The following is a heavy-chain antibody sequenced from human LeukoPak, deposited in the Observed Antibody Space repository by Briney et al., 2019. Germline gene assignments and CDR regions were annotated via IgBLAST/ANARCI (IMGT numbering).Heavy chain of an antibody. J-gene: IGHJ4*02. CDR3: ATETAVPAAMCAF. V-gene: IGHV1-24*01. D-gene: IGHD2-2*01. Sequence: ASVTVSCKASGYTLTELSILWVRQAPGKGLEWMGGFDLEHGETIYAQKFQGRVTMTEDTSTDTAYMELSSLRSEDTAVYYCATETAVPAAMCAFWGQGTLVTVSS. CDR2: FDLEHGET. CDR1: GYTLTELS.